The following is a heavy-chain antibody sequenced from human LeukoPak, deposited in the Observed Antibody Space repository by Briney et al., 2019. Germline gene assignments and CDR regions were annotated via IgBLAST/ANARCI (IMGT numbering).Heavy chain of an antibody. CDR2: IYHSGST. CDR3: ARDRYSGSYSSDAFDI. Sequence: SETLSLTCTVSGGSISSGGYYWSWIRQPPGKGLEWIGYIYHSGSTYYNPSLKSQVTISVDTSKNQFSLKLSSVTAADTAVYYCARDRYSGSYSSDAFDIWGQGTMVTVSS. V-gene: IGHV4-30-2*01. D-gene: IGHD1-26*01. CDR1: GGSISSGGYY. J-gene: IGHJ3*02.